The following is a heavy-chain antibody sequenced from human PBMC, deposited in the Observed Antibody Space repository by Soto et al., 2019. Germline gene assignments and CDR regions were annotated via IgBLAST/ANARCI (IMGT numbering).Heavy chain of an antibody. D-gene: IGHD3-22*01. CDR3: ARGHSYDSSAGIWFDP. Sequence: PSETLSLTCTVSGGSISSYYWSWIWQPPGKGLEWIGYIYYSGSTNYNHSLKSRVTISVDTSKNQFSLKLSSVTAADTAVYYCARGHSYDSSAGIWFDPWGQGTLVTVSS. V-gene: IGHV4-59*01. J-gene: IGHJ5*02. CDR2: IYYSGST. CDR1: GGSISSYY.